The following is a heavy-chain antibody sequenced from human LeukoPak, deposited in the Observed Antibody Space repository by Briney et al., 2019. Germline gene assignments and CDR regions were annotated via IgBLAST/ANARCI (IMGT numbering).Heavy chain of an antibody. CDR1: GFTFSSYE. D-gene: IGHD3-10*02. J-gene: IGHJ6*04. V-gene: IGHV3-48*03. CDR3: AELGITMIGGV. CDR2: ISSSGSTI. Sequence: GGSLRLSCAASGFTFSSYEMNWVRQAPGKGLEWVSYISSSGSTIYYADSVKGRFTISRDNAKNSLYLQMNSLRAEDTAVHYCAELGITMIGGVWGKGTTVSISS.